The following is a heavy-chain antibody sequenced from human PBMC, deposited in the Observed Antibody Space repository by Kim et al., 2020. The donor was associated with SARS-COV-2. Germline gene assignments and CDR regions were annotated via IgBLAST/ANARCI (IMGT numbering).Heavy chain of an antibody. Sequence: GGSLRLSCAASGFTFSSYGMHWVRQAPGKGLEWVAVIWYDGSNKYYADSVKGRFTISRDNSKNTLYLQMNSLRAEDTAVYYCAKDLRGWELPYYYYYGMDVWGQGTTVTVSS. V-gene: IGHV3-33*06. J-gene: IGHJ6*02. CDR1: GFTFSSYG. CDR3: AKDLRGWELPYYYYYGMDV. D-gene: IGHD1-26*01. CDR2: IWYDGSNK.